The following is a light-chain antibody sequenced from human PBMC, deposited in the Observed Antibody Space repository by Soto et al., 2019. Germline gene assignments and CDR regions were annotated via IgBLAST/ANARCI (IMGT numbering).Light chain of an antibody. J-gene: IGKJ4*01. CDR1: QDISNY. V-gene: IGKV1-33*01. Sequence: DIQMTQSPSTLSASVGDRGTLTFQASQDISNYLNWYQQKPGKAPKRLIYDASNLETGVPSRFSGSGSGTDFTFTISSLQPEDIATYYCQQYDHFPLTFGGGTKVDIK. CDR2: DAS. CDR3: QQYDHFPLT.